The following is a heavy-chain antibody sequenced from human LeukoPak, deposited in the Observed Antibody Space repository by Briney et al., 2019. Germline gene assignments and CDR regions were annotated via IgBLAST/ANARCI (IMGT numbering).Heavy chain of an antibody. D-gene: IGHD6-19*01. CDR3: ARDGGSSGWYCDY. CDR2: ISYDGSNK. J-gene: IGHJ4*02. CDR1: GFTFSSYA. V-gene: IGHV3-30-3*01. Sequence: LVESGGGVVQPGRSLRLSCAASGFTFSSYAMHWVRQAPGKGLEWVAVISYDGSNKYYADSVKGRFTISRDNSKNTLYLQMNSLRAEDTAVYYCARDGGSSGWYCDYWGQGTLVTVSS.